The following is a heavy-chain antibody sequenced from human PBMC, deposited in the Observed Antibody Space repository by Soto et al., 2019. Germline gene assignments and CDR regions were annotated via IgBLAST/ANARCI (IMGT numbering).Heavy chain of an antibody. CDR2: INAGNGNT. J-gene: IGHJ3*02. CDR1: GYTFTSYA. V-gene: IGHV1-3*01. Sequence: ASVKVSCKASGYTFTSYAMHLVRQAPGQRLEWMGWINAGNGNTKYAQKLQGRVTMTTDTSTSTAYMGLRSLRSDDTAVYYCARDLSIAVAGRGAFDIWGQGTMVTVSS. D-gene: IGHD6-19*01. CDR3: ARDLSIAVAGRGAFDI.